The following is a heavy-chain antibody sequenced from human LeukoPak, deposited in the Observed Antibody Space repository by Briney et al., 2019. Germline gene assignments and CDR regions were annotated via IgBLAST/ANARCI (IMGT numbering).Heavy chain of an antibody. Sequence: GGSLRLSCAASGFTFSSYWMSWVRQAPGKGLEWVANIKQDGSEKYYVDSVKGRFTISRDNAKNSLYLQMNSLRSEDTAVYYCAIRFWSGRSRFDPWGQGTLVTVSS. D-gene: IGHD3-3*01. CDR3: AIRFWSGRSRFDP. J-gene: IGHJ5*02. CDR1: GFTFSSYW. V-gene: IGHV3-7*03. CDR2: IKQDGSEK.